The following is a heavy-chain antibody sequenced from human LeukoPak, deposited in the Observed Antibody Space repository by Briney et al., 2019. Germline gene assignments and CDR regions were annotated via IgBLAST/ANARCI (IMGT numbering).Heavy chain of an antibody. J-gene: IGHJ4*02. CDR3: ARARHEFTYGYRPNELGHYFDY. CDR1: GGSFSGYY. D-gene: IGHD5-24*01. V-gene: IGHV4-34*01. Sequence: SETLSLTCAVYGGSFSGYYWSWIRQPPGKGLEWIGEINHSGSTNYNPSLKSRVTISVDTSKNQFSLKLSSVTAADTAVYYCARARHEFTYGYRPNELGHYFDYWGQGTLVTVSS. CDR2: INHSGST.